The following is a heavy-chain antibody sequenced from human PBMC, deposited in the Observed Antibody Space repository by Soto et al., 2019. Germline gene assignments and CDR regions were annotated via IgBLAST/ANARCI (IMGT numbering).Heavy chain of an antibody. V-gene: IGHV3-15*01. CDR3: TTERRYDFWSGYPYYYYGMDV. Sequence: EVQLVESGGGLVKPGGSLRLSCAASGFTFSNAWMSWVRQAPGKRLEWVGRIKRKTDGGTTDYAAPVKGRFTISRDDSKNTLYLQMNSLKTEDTAVYYCTTERRYDFWSGYPYYYYGMDVWGQGTTVTVSS. CDR1: GFTFSNAW. CDR2: IKRKTDGGTT. J-gene: IGHJ6*02. D-gene: IGHD3-3*01.